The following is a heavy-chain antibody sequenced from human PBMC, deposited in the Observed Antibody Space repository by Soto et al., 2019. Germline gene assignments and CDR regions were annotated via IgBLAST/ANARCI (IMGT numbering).Heavy chain of an antibody. Sequence: GGSLRLSCAASGFTFSSYAMHWVRQAPGKGLEWVAVISYDGSNKYYADSVKGRFTISRDNSKNTLYLQMNSLRAEDTAVYYCARDRKLLWFGELLLASGYYGMDVWGQGTTVTVS. CDR2: ISYDGSNK. CDR3: ARDRKLLWFGELLLASGYYGMDV. V-gene: IGHV3-30-3*01. CDR1: GFTFSSYA. J-gene: IGHJ6*02. D-gene: IGHD3-10*01.